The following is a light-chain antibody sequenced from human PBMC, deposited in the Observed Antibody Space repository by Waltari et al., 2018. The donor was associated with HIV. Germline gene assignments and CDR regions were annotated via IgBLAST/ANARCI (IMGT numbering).Light chain of an antibody. V-gene: IGLV2-23*02. CDR3: CSYAGRSTHV. CDR1: SSDVGSHNV. J-gene: IGLJ1*01. CDR2: EVT. Sequence: QSALTQPASVSGSPGQSITISCTGTSSDVGSHNVVSWYQQHPGKAPKLMIYEVTKRPSGVSNRFSGSKSGNTASLTISGLQAEDEADYYCCSYAGRSTHVFGTGTKVTVL.